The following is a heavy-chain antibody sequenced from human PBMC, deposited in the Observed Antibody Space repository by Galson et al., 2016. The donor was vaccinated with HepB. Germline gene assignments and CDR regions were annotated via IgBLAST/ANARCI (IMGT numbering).Heavy chain of an antibody. Sequence: SLRLSCAASEFTFNNFGMHWVRQTPGKGLEWVAVISYDTAKIYYSDSVKGRFAISRDNARNTLYLQMNSLRVEDTAVYYCAKGSPDVSGYYYSYYGFYVWGQGTTVTVSS. CDR2: ISYDTAKI. V-gene: IGHV3-30*18. CDR1: EFTFNNFG. CDR3: AKGSPDVSGYYYSYYGFYV. J-gene: IGHJ6*02. D-gene: IGHD3-22*01.